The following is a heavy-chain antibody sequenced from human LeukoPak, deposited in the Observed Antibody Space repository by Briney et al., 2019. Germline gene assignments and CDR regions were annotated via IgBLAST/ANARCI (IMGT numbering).Heavy chain of an antibody. J-gene: IGHJ5*02. D-gene: IGHD5-24*01. Sequence: GESLKISCNSSGYIYTSYWIGWVRQMPGKGLEWMGIIYPGDSDTRYSPSFQGQVTISADKSISTAYLQWSSLKASDTAMYYCARLGSRRGYNWGDLWGQGTLVPVSS. CDR2: IYPGDSDT. CDR3: ARLGSRRGYNWGDL. V-gene: IGHV5-51*01. CDR1: GYIYTSYW.